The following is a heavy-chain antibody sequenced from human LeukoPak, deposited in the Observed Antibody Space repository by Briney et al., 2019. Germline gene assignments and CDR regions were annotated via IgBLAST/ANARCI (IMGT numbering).Heavy chain of an antibody. V-gene: IGHV4-39*07. Sequence: SETLSLTCTVSGGSLSSSSYYWGWIRQPPGKGLEWIGRIYYSGSTYYNPSLKSRVTISVDTSKNQFSLKLSSVTAADTAVYYCASSGYSYGRYYYYMDVWGKGTTVTVSS. CDR1: GGSLSSSSYY. D-gene: IGHD5-18*01. J-gene: IGHJ6*03. CDR2: IYYSGST. CDR3: ASSGYSYGRYYYYMDV.